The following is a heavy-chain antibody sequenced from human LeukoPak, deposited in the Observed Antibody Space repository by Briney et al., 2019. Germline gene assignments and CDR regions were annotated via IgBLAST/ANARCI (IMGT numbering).Heavy chain of an antibody. CDR2: IRNDNGNR. Sequence: ASVKVSCKTSGYTFRDYGITWVRQAPGQGLEWMGWIRNDNGNREYAQKIQGRVTMTRDTSTSTAYMELRSLRSDDTAVYYCARDQGSDAFDIWGQGTMVTVSS. CDR3: ARDQGSDAFDI. V-gene: IGHV1-18*01. D-gene: IGHD3-10*01. J-gene: IGHJ3*02. CDR1: GYTFRDYG.